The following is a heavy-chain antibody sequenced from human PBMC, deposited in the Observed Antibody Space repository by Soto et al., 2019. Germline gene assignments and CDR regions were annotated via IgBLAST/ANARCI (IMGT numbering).Heavy chain of an antibody. Sequence: SETLSLTCTVSGGSISSYYWSWIRQPPGKGLEWIGYIYYSGSTNYNPSLKSRVTISVDTSKNQFSLKLSSVTAADTAVYYCARHISITMVRDNWFDPWGQGTLVTVS. J-gene: IGHJ5*02. CDR2: IYYSGST. CDR3: ARHISITMVRDNWFDP. V-gene: IGHV4-59*08. CDR1: GGSISSYY. D-gene: IGHD3-10*01.